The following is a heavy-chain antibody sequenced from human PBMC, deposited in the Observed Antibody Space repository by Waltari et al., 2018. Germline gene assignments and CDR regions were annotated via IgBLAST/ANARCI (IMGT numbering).Heavy chain of an antibody. CDR1: GYSLHDYH. V-gene: IGHV1-2*02. CDR2: INPKNGDT. D-gene: IGHD1-26*01. Sequence: QVQLVQSGTEVRKPGASVKVSCQASGYSLHDYHLHWVRPTPGQGLDWLGWINPKNGDTSYAQNFLGRVTMTRDTSINTVYMDLSGLRSDDTAVFYCARDPGPIVGAPDYWGQGTLVTVSS. CDR3: ARDPGPIVGAPDY. J-gene: IGHJ4*02.